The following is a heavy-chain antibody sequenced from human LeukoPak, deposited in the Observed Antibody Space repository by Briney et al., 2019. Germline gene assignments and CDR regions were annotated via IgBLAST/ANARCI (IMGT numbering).Heavy chain of an antibody. J-gene: IGHJ3*02. CDR3: AKDLVGGDQTRDAFDI. D-gene: IGHD2-15*01. V-gene: IGHV3-23*01. Sequence: GGSLRLSCAASGFTFSSYAMSWVRQAPGKGLECVSAISGSGGSTYYADSVKGRFTISRDNSKNTLYLQMNSLRAEDTAVYYCAKDLVGGDQTRDAFDIWGQGTMVTVSS. CDR1: GFTFSSYA. CDR2: ISGSGGST.